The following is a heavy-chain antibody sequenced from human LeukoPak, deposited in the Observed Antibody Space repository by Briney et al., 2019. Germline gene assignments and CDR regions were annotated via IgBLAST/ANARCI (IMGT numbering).Heavy chain of an antibody. J-gene: IGHJ6*03. D-gene: IGHD4-17*01. Sequence: SVKVSCKASGYTFTSYGISWVRQAPGQGLEWMGRIIPILGIANYAQKFQGRVTITADKSTNTAYMELSSLRSEDTAVYYCARRNDYGDYGGYYMDVWGKGTTVTVSS. CDR2: IIPILGIA. CDR1: GYTFTSYG. V-gene: IGHV1-69*04. CDR3: ARRNDYGDYGGYYMDV.